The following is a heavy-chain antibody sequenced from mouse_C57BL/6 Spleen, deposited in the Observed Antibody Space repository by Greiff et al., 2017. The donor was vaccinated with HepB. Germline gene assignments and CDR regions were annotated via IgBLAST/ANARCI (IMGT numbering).Heavy chain of an antibody. Sequence: VQLQQSGPVLVKPGASVKMSCKASGYTFTDYYMNWVKQSHGKSLEWIGVINPYNGGTSYNQKFKGKATLTVDKSSSTAYMELNSLTSEDSAVYYCARRWDGCFDYWGQGTTLTVSS. CDR1: GYTFTDYY. D-gene: IGHD4-1*01. V-gene: IGHV1-19*01. CDR3: ARRWDGCFDY. CDR2: INPYNGGT. J-gene: IGHJ2*01.